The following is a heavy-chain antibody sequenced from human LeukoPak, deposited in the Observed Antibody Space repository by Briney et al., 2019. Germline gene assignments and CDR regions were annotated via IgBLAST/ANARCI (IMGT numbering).Heavy chain of an antibody. CDR2: IKQDGSEK. V-gene: IGHV3-7*01. J-gene: IGHJ5*02. Sequence: GGSLRLSCAASGSTFSSYWMSWVRQAPGKGLEWVANIKQDGSEKYYVDSVKGRFTISRDNAKNSLYLQMNSLRAEDTAVYYCARGGGYSGYENWFDPWGQGTLVTVSS. D-gene: IGHD5-12*01. CDR1: GSTFSSYW. CDR3: ARGGGYSGYENWFDP.